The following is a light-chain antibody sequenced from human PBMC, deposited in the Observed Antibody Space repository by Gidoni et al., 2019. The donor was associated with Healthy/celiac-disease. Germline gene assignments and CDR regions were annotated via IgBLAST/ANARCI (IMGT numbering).Light chain of an antibody. Sequence: YELTQPTSVSVSPGQTASITCSGDKLGDKYACWYQQKPGQSPVLVIYQDSKRPPGIPDRFSGSHSGNTATLTISGPQAMDEADYYCQAWDSSTARFGGGTKLTVL. V-gene: IGLV3-1*01. J-gene: IGLJ2*01. CDR1: KLGDKY. CDR2: QDS. CDR3: QAWDSSTAR.